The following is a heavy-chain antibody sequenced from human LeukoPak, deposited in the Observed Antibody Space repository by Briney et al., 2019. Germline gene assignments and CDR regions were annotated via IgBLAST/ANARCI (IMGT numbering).Heavy chain of an antibody. D-gene: IGHD3-9*01. J-gene: IGHJ4*02. CDR2: IYHSGST. CDR1: GGSISSSNW. Sequence: SETLSLTCAVSGGSISSSNWWSWVRQPPGKGLEWIGEIYHSGSTNYNPSLKSRVTISVDTSKNQFSLKLSSVTAADTAVYYCARVLGSRLRLVKLSYYFDYWGQGTLVTVSS. CDR3: ARVLGSRLRLVKLSYYFDY. V-gene: IGHV4-4*02.